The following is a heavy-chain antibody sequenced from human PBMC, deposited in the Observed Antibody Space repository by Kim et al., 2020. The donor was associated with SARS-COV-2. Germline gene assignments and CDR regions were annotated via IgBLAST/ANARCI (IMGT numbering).Heavy chain of an antibody. Sequence: GGSLRLSCAASGFSFSSYSMHWVRQAPGKGLEWLSYINNSSRIRNYGDYVKGRFTISRDNAKNSLYLQMNSLRDEDTAVYYCTAGTTRYWGQGTLVTVSS. CDR2: INNSSRIR. CDR1: GFSFSSYS. V-gene: IGHV3-48*02. J-gene: IGHJ4*02. CDR3: TAGTTRY. D-gene: IGHD1-1*01.